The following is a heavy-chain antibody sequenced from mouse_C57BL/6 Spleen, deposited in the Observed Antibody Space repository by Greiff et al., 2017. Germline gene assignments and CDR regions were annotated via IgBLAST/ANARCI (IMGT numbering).Heavy chain of an antibody. CDR3: AEGSGAMDY. V-gene: IGHV2-5*01. CDR1: GFSLTSYG. CDR2: IWRGGST. J-gene: IGHJ4*01. Sequence: VQLQQSGPGLVQPSQSLTLTCTVSGFSLTSYGVHWVRQSPGKGLEWLGVIWRGGSTDYNAAFMSRLSITKDNSKSQVFFKMISLHADDTAIYYCAEGSGAMDYWGQVTSVTVSS.